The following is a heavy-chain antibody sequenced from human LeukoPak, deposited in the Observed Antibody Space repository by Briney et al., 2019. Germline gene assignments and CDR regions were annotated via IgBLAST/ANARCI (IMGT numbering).Heavy chain of an antibody. CDR3: ARAGGYRYFDY. D-gene: IGHD6-25*01. Sequence: SETLSLTCAVYGGSFSGYYWSWIRQPPVKGLEWIGEINHSGSTNYNPSLKSRVTISVDTSKNQFSLKLSSVTAADTAVYYCARAGGYRYFDYWGQGTLVTVSS. CDR2: INHSGST. J-gene: IGHJ4*02. V-gene: IGHV4-34*01. CDR1: GGSFSGYY.